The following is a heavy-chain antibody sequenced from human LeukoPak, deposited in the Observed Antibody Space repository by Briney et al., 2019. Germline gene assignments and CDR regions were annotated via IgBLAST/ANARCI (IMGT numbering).Heavy chain of an antibody. CDR1: GFTFSNYA. J-gene: IGHJ4*02. Sequence: GGSLRLSCAASGFTFSNYAMSWVRQAPGKGLEWVSAISGSGGSTSYADSVKGRFTISRDNSKNTLYLLMNSLRAEDTAVYYCAKVYRFYYGSGSHLDYWGQGTLVTVSS. CDR3: AKVYRFYYGSGSHLDY. CDR2: ISGSGGST. V-gene: IGHV3-23*01. D-gene: IGHD3-10*01.